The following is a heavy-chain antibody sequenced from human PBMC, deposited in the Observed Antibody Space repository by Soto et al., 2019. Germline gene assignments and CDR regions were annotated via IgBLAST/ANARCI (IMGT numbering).Heavy chain of an antibody. D-gene: IGHD1-26*01. V-gene: IGHV4-61*01. CDR1: GGSVSSGSYY. CDR3: ARDGGSYFSAFDI. J-gene: IGHJ3*02. Sequence: QVQLQESGPGLVKPSETLSLTCTVSGGSVSSGSYYWSWIRQPPGKGLEWIGYIYYSGSTNCNPSLKSRVTISVDTSKNQFSLKLSSVTAADTAVYYCARDGGSYFSAFDIWGQGTMVTVSS. CDR2: IYYSGST.